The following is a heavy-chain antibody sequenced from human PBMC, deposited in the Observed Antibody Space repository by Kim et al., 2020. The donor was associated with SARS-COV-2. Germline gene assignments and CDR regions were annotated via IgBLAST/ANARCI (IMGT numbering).Heavy chain of an antibody. CDR3: ARHGSGWYNVEWYFDL. V-gene: IGHV5-51*01. CDR2: IYPGDSDT. Sequence: GESLKISRKGSGYSFTSYWIGWVRQMPGKGLEWMGIIYPGDSDTRYSPSFQGQVTISADKSISTAYLQWSSLKASDTAMYYCARHGSGWYNVEWYFDLWGRGTLVTVSS. CDR1: GYSFTSYW. D-gene: IGHD6-19*01. J-gene: IGHJ2*01.